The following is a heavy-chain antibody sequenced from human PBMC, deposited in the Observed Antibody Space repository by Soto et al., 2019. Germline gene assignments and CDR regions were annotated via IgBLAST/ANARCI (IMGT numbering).Heavy chain of an antibody. V-gene: IGHV2-5*02. J-gene: IGHJ6*03. D-gene: IGHD2-2*01. CDR2: IYWDDDK. Sequence: QITLKESVPTLVNPTQTLTLTCSFSGFSLSTSGVGVGWIRQPPGKALEWLARIYWDDDKRYSPSPKSRLSIRKDTTKHQVILTMNNMDPVDTATYCRAHRRSSVYCSSTRCYDAFCIDVWGTGTTVTGFS. CDR3: AHRRSSVYCSSTRCYDAFCIDV. CDR1: GFSLSTSGVG.